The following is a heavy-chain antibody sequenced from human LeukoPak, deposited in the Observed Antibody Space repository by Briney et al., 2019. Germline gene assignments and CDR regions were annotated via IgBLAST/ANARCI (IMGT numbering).Heavy chain of an antibody. Sequence: PGGSLRLSCAASGFIFNSYGMHWVRQAPGKGLEWVAFIRYDGSNKYYADSVKGRFTISRDNSKNTLYQQMNSLRVEDTAVYYCATLPYYYDSSGSYYFDYWGQGTLVTVSS. J-gene: IGHJ4*02. CDR2: IRYDGSNK. CDR3: ATLPYYYDSSGSYYFDY. CDR1: GFIFNSYG. V-gene: IGHV3-30*02. D-gene: IGHD3-22*01.